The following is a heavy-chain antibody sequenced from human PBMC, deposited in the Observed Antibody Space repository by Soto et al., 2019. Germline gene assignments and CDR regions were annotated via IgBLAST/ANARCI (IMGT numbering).Heavy chain of an antibody. CDR1: GGTFLSYA. CDR3: ARVAVYFDWLLLDY. CDR2: IIPIFGTA. Sequence: XSVEVSFKAAGGTFLSYAIIWVRQSPRQGLEWMGGIIPIFGTAKYAQKFQGRVTITADESTSTAYMELSSLRSEDTAVYYCARVAVYFDWLLLDYWGQGTLVTVSS. V-gene: IGHV1-69*13. D-gene: IGHD3-9*01. J-gene: IGHJ4*02.